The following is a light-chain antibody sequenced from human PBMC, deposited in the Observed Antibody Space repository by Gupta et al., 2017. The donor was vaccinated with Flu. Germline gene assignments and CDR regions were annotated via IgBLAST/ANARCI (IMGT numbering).Light chain of an antibody. CDR1: SSDVGAYDF. V-gene: IGLV2-14*01. CDR3: SSYTTSSTRL. Sequence: QSALTQPASVSGSPGPSITISCAGTSSDVGAYDFVSWYQQHPGKAPKLILYEVNNRPSGVSNRFSGSKSGNTASLTISGLQAEDEADYHCSSYTTSSTRLFGGGTKVTVL. CDR2: EVN. J-gene: IGLJ2*01.